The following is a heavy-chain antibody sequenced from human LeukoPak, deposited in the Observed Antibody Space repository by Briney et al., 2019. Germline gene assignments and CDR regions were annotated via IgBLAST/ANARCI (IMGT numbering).Heavy chain of an antibody. CDR3: AELGITMTGGV. V-gene: IGHV3-23*01. J-gene: IGHJ6*04. CDR2: ISGSGGST. CDR1: GFTFSSYG. D-gene: IGHD3-10*02. Sequence: TGGSLRLSCAASGFTFSSYGMSWVRQAPGKGLEWVSAISGSGGSTYYADSVKGRFTISRDNAKNSLYLQMNSLRAEDTAVYYCAELGITMTGGVWGKGTTVTISS.